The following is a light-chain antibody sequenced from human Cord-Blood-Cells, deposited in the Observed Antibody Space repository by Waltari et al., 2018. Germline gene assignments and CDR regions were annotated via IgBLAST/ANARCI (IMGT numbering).Light chain of an antibody. J-gene: IGKJ5*01. CDR3: QQRSNWPPIT. Sequence: EIVLTQSPATLSLSPGEIATLSCRASQSVISYLAWYQQKPGQAPRPLIYVASNRATSIPARFSGSGSGTDFTLTISSLEPEDFADYYCQQRSNWPPITFGQGTRLEIK. CDR2: VAS. CDR1: QSVISY. V-gene: IGKV3-11*01.